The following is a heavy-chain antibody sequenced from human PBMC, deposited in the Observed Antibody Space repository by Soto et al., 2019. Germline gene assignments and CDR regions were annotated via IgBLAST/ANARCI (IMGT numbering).Heavy chain of an antibody. CDR2: IIPIFDTA. D-gene: IGHD1-20*01. CDR1: GGTFSSYA. V-gene: IGHV1-69*12. J-gene: IGHJ6*02. Sequence: QVQLVQSGAEVKKPGSSVKVSCKASGGTFSSYAISWVRQAPGQGLEWMGGIIPIFDTADYAQKIQGRVTITADESTSTAYMELSRLRSEDTAVYYCASHGITGAWVYYYGMDVWGQGTTVTVSS. CDR3: ASHGITGAWVYYYGMDV.